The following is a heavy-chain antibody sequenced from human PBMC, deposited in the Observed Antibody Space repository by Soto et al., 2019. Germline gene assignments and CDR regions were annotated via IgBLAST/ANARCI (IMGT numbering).Heavy chain of an antibody. D-gene: IGHD3-16*01. CDR3: AGGGGESPV. Sequence: EVQLVESGGGLVQPGGSLRLSCAASGLSFSTYWMSWVRQAPGRGLEWVATINPDGSGKYYADSVKGRFTISRDNAKKLLLLQKNSLAAKDTAGYDCAGGGGESPVWGQGTLVTVSS. J-gene: IGHJ4*02. V-gene: IGHV3-7*03. CDR1: GLSFSTYW. CDR2: INPDGSGK.